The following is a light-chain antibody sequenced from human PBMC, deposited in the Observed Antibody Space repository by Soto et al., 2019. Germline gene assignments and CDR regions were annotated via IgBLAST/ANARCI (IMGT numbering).Light chain of an antibody. J-gene: IGKJ4*01. CDR2: GAS. V-gene: IGKV3-15*01. CDR3: QQYNNWLMLS. CDR1: QSVSSY. Sequence: EIVLTQSPGTLSLSPGERATLSCRASQSVSSYLAWYQQKPGQAPRLLIYGASTRATGIPARFSGSGSGTEFTLTISSLQSEDFAIYYCQQYNNWLMLSFGGGTKVDIK.